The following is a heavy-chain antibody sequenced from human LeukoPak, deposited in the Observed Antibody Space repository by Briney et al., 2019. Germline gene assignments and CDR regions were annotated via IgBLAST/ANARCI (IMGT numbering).Heavy chain of an antibody. V-gene: IGHV3-15*01. Sequence: GGSLRLSCAGSGFTSSNAWMRWVRQAPGKGLEWVGRIKSKTDGGTTDYAAPVKGRFTISRDESKNTLYLQMNSLNTEGTALYYCTTYNWSSPGAFDYWGQGTLVTVSS. D-gene: IGHD1-20*01. CDR3: TTYNWSSPGAFDY. CDR1: GFTSSNAW. J-gene: IGHJ4*02. CDR2: IKSKTDGGTT.